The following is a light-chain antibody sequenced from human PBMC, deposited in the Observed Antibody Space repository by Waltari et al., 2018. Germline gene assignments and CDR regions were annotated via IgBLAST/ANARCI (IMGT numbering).Light chain of an antibody. CDR1: HNIDNY. CDR3: QQTFSTPPQMYT. Sequence: DIQLTQSPSSLSASVGARVTIICQSSHNIDNYFKLYQQKAGKAPKLLIYAASNLQGGVSSRFSGSGSGTEFTLSISHLQPEDFATYYCQQTFSTPPQMYTFGQGTKLDIK. V-gene: IGKV1-39*01. J-gene: IGKJ2*01. CDR2: AAS.